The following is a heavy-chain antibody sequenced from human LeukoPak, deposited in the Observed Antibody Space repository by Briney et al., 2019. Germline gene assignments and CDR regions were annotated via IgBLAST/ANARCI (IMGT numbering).Heavy chain of an antibody. J-gene: IGHJ4*02. CDR3: ARSVSDELPFFDY. CDR2: IYSGGST. V-gene: IGHV3-66*01. D-gene: IGHD4-23*01. CDR1: GFTVSNNY. Sequence: GGPLRLSCAASGFTVSNNYMSWVRQRPGKGLEWVSVIYSGGSTYYADSVKGRFTISRDNSKNTLYLQMNSLRAEDTAVYYCARSVSDELPFFDYWGQGTLVTVSS.